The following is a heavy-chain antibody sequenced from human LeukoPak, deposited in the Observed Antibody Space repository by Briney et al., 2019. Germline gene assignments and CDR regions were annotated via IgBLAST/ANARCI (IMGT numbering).Heavy chain of an antibody. Sequence: GGSLRLSCAASGFTFSSYAMSWVRQAPGKGLEWVSAISGRGGSTYYADSVKGRFTISRDNSKNTLYLQMNSLRAEDTAVYYCAKDSGSITMIVVVGNMNYWGQGTLVTVSS. CDR1: GFTFSSYA. V-gene: IGHV3-23*01. D-gene: IGHD3-22*01. J-gene: IGHJ4*02. CDR2: ISGRGGST. CDR3: AKDSGSITMIVVVGNMNY.